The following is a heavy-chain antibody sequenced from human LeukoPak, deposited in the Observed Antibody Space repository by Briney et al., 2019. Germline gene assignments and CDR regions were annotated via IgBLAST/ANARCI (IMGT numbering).Heavy chain of an antibody. Sequence: GGSLRLSCAASGLTFSDYYMSWIRQAPGKGLEWVSYISSSSSYTNYADSVKGRFTISRDNAKNSLYLQMNSLRAEDTAVYYCARDIAVAGTDYYGMDVWGKGTTVTVSS. V-gene: IGHV3-11*06. D-gene: IGHD6-19*01. J-gene: IGHJ6*04. CDR2: ISSSSSYT. CDR1: GLTFSDYY. CDR3: ARDIAVAGTDYYGMDV.